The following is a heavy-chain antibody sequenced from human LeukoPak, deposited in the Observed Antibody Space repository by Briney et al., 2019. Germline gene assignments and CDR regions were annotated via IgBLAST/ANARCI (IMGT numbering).Heavy chain of an antibody. CDR3: ARPYDFWSGSLDY. V-gene: IGHV3-30*02. CDR2: IRYDGSNK. J-gene: IGHJ4*02. Sequence: GGSLRLSCAASGFIFSTHGMHWVRQAPGKGLEWLAFIRYDGSNKYYADSVKGRFTISRDNSKNTLYLQMNSLRAEDTAVYYCARPYDFWSGSLDYWGQGTLVTVSS. D-gene: IGHD3-3*01. CDR1: GFIFSTHG.